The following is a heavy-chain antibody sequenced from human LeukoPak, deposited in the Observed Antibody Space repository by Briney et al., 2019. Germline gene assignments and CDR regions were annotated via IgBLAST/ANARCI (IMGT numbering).Heavy chain of an antibody. CDR1: GFTFSSYG. J-gene: IGHJ4*02. D-gene: IGHD3-10*01. CDR2: VSDDGSNK. V-gene: IGHV3-30*03. CDR3: ARDFQLTDYDY. Sequence: GRSLRLSCAASGFTFSSYGMHWVRQAPGKGLEWVAAVSDDGSNKYYADSVKGRFTISRDNSKNTLYLEMNSLRAEDTAVYYCARDFQLTDYDYWGQGTLVTVSS.